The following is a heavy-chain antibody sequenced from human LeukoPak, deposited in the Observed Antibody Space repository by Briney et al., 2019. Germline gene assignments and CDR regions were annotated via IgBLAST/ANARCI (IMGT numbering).Heavy chain of an antibody. D-gene: IGHD5-18*01. J-gene: IGHJ4*02. CDR2: IYPRGSDT. CDR3: ARGSDRGYNYGFDY. Sequence: GESLKISCKASGYGFNSYWIGWVRQMPGKGLEWMGIIYPRGSDTRYSPSFQGQVTISADRSIGTAYLQWSSLKASDTAMHYCARGSDRGYNYGFDYWGQGTLVTVSS. V-gene: IGHV5-51*01. CDR1: GYGFNSYW.